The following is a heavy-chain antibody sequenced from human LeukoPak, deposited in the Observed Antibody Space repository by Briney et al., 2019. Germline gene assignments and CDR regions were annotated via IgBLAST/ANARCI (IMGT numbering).Heavy chain of an antibody. J-gene: IGHJ4*02. V-gene: IGHV3-48*04. CDR3: ARDRGGEYFDY. CDR1: GFTFSSYN. Sequence: GGSLRLSCAASGFTFSSYNMNWVRQAPGEGLEWVSYISSSSSTIYYADSVKGRFTISRDNAKNSLYLQMNSLRAEDTAVYYCARDRGGEYFDYWGQGTLVTVSS. D-gene: IGHD3-16*01. CDR2: ISSSSSTI.